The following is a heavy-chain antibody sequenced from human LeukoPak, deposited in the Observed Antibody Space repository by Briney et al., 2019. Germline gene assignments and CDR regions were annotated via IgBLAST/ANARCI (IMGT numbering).Heavy chain of an antibody. Sequence: ASVKVSCKASVYTFTSYGISWVRQAPGQGLEWMGWISAYNGNTNYAQKLQGRVTMTTDTSTSTAYMELRSLRSDDTAVYYCVRAPYYYGSGSYFYYWGQGTLVTVSS. CDR2: ISAYNGNT. CDR1: VYTFTSYG. V-gene: IGHV1-18*01. CDR3: VRAPYYYGSGSYFYY. J-gene: IGHJ4*02. D-gene: IGHD3-10*01.